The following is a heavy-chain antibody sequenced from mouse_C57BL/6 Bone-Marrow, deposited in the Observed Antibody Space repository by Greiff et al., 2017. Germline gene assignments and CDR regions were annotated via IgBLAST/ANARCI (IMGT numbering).Heavy chain of an antibody. CDR2: IDPENGDT. CDR1: GFNIKDDY. J-gene: IGHJ3*01. CDR3: TTWGGNYEDVAY. D-gene: IGHD2-1*01. Sequence: VQLQQSGAELVRPGASVKLSCTASGFNIKDDYMHWVKQRPEQGLEWIGWIDPENGDTEYASKFQGKATITADTSSNTAYLQLSSLTSEDTAVYYCTTWGGNYEDVAYWGQGTLVTVSA. V-gene: IGHV14-4*01.